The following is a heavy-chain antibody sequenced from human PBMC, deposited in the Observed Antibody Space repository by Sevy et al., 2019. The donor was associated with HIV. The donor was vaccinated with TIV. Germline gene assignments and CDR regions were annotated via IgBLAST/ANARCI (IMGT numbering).Heavy chain of an antibody. D-gene: IGHD3-16*01. V-gene: IGHV3-21*01. J-gene: IGHJ4*02. CDR2: ISINSRHI. Sequence: GGSLRLSCAASGFXFNSYSMNWVRQAPGMGLEWVSSISINSRHIYYADSLKGRFTLSRDNAKNSLYLEMNSLRAEDTAVYYCARAXEENSDXITGXFDXXGQGTLVTVSS. CDR1: GFXFNSYS. CDR3: ARAXEENSDXITGXFDX.